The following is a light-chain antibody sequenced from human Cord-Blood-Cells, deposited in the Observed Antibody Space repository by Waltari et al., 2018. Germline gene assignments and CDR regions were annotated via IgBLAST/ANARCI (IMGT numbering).Light chain of an antibody. V-gene: IGKV3-11*01. CDR2: DAS. CDR1: QSVSSY. J-gene: IGKJ2*01. Sequence: DIVLTQYRATLSLSPGVRATLSCRAMQSVSSYLAWYQQKLGQAPRLLIYDASNSATGIPARFSGSGSGTDDTLTISSLEPEDFAVYYCQQRSNWPPYTFGQGTKLEIK. CDR3: QQRSNWPPYT.